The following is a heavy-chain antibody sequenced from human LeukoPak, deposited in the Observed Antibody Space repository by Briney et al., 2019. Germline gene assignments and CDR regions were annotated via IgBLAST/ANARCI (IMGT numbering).Heavy chain of an antibody. CDR3: ARGSSWYDNWFDP. J-gene: IGHJ5*02. V-gene: IGHV1-69*05. CDR2: IIPIFGTA. Sequence: SVKVFCKASGGTFSSYAISWVRQAPGQGLEWMGGIIPIFGTANYAQKFQGRVTITTDESTSTAYMELSSLRSEDTAVYYCARGSSWYDNWFDPWGQGTLVTVSS. CDR1: GGTFSSYA. D-gene: IGHD6-13*01.